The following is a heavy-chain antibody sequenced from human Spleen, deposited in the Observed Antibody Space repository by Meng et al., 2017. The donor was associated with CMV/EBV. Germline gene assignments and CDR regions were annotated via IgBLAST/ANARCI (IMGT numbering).Heavy chain of an antibody. CDR2: ISYDGSNK. CDR1: GFTFSSYA. J-gene: IGHJ4*02. Sequence: GGSLRLSCAASGFTFSSYAMHWVHQAPGKGLEWVAVISYDGSNKYYADSVKGRFTISRDNSKNTLYLQMNSLRAEDTAVYYCARDEKWLRLGWGCYFWGQGTLVTVSS. V-gene: IGHV3-30-3*01. D-gene: IGHD5-12*01. CDR3: ARDEKWLRLGWGCYF.